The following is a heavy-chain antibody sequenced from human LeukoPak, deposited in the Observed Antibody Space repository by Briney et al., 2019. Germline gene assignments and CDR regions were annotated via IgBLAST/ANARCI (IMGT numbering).Heavy chain of an antibody. CDR3: GTGGGLAVSHV. CDR2: IYYSGST. V-gene: IGHV4-39*01. D-gene: IGHD5/OR15-5a*01. Sequence: SEILSLTCTVSGGSISGSSFYWGWVRQPPGKGLEWIGSIYYSGSTYYNPSLKSRVTISVDTSKNQFSLRLSSVDAADTAVYFCGTGGGLAVSHVWGQGTLVTVSS. J-gene: IGHJ4*02. CDR1: GGSISGSSFY.